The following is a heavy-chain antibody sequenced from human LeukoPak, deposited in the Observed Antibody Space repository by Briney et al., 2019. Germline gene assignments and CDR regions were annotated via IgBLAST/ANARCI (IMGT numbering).Heavy chain of an antibody. J-gene: IGHJ4*02. CDR3: ARDRGGIAAAPVGFDY. V-gene: IGHV3-48*03. Sequence: GSLRLSCAASGFTFSSYEMNWVRQAPGKGLEWVSYISSSGSTIYYADSVKGRFTISRDNAKNSLYLQMNSLRAEDTAVYYCARDRGGIAAAPVGFDYWGQGTLVTVSS. CDR2: ISSSGSTI. CDR1: GFTFSSYE. D-gene: IGHD6-13*01.